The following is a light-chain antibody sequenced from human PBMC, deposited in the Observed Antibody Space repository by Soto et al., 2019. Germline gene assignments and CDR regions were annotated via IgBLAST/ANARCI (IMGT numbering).Light chain of an antibody. J-gene: IGKJ4*01. CDR3: QQYNNWPLT. Sequence: DIPMTQSPSTVSASVGDRATVTCRASQSMGRSWAWYHHQPGKPPKLLRYDASTVECGVPSRVSGSGSEREFTLTSRSLQSEDFAVYYCQQYNNWPLTFGGGTQVDIK. V-gene: IGKV1-5*01. CDR2: DAS. CDR1: QSMGRS.